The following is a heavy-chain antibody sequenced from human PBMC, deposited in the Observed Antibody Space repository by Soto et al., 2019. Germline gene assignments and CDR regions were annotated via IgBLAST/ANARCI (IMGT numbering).Heavy chain of an antibody. CDR2: IWYDGSNK. CDR3: ARGTYSSSWYGQGY. Sequence: QPGGSLRLSCAASGFTFSSYGMHWVRQAPGKGLEWVAVIWYDGSNKYYADSVKGRFTISRDNSKNTLYLQMNSLRAEDTAVYYCARGTYSSSWYGQGYWGQGTLVTVSS. D-gene: IGHD6-13*01. V-gene: IGHV3-33*01. J-gene: IGHJ4*02. CDR1: GFTFSSYG.